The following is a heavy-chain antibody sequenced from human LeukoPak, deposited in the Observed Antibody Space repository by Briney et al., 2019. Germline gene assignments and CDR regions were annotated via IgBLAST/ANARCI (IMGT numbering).Heavy chain of an antibody. Sequence: PSETLSLTCAVYGGSFSGYYWSWIRHPPGKGLEWIGESNHRGSTNYNPYLKSRVTIPVDTSKNQFSLTLRPGAAAATAGLSLACVDTARDIIYYWGEGTLVTLSS. CDR2: SNHRGST. D-gene: IGHD5-18*01. CDR3: ACVDTARDIIYY. V-gene: IGHV4-34*03. CDR1: GGSFSGYY. J-gene: IGHJ4*02.